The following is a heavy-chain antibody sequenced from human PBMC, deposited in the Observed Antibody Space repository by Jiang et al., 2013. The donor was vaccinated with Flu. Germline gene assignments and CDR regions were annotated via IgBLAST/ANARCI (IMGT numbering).Heavy chain of an antibody. J-gene: IGHJ4*02. Sequence: QLVESGGGLVQPGGSLRLSCAASGFTFSSYAMSWVRQAPGKGLEWVSAISGSGGSTYYADSVKGRFTISRDNSKNTLYLQMNSLRAEDTAVYYCAKTDLGSDGSGYGPVDYWGQGTLVTVSS. V-gene: IGHV3-23*04. CDR3: AKTDLGSDGSGYGPVDY. CDR1: GFTFSSYA. D-gene: IGHD3-22*01. CDR2: ISGSGGST.